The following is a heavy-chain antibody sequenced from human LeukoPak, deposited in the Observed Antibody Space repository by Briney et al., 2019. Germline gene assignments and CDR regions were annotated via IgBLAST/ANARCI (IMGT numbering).Heavy chain of an antibody. CDR1: GFTFSTYG. CDR2: ISSSSSYI. D-gene: IGHD2-15*01. J-gene: IGHJ4*02. CDR3: ARVYCSGGSCYLDY. V-gene: IGHV3-21*01. Sequence: GGSLRLSCAASGFTFSTYGMHCVPQAPGKGLEWVLSISSSSSYIYYADSVKGRFTISRDNAKNSLYLQMNSLRAEDTAVYYCARVYCSGGSCYLDYWGQGTLVTVSS.